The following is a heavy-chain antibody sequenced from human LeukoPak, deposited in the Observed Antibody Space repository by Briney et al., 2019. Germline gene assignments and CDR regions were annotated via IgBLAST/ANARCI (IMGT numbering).Heavy chain of an antibody. Sequence: SETLSLTCAVYGGSFSGYYWSWIRQPPGKGPEWIGEINHSGSTNYNPSLKSRVTISVDTSKNQFSLKLSSVTAADTAVYYCARAHCSGGSCYSGFGYWGQGTLVTVSS. J-gene: IGHJ4*02. D-gene: IGHD2-15*01. CDR2: INHSGST. CDR3: ARAHCSGGSCYSGFGY. CDR1: GGSFSGYY. V-gene: IGHV4-34*01.